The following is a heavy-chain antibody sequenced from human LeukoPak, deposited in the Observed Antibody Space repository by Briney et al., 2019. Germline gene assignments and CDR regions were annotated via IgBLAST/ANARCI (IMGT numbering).Heavy chain of an antibody. CDR2: INPNSGGT. CDR3: ARDGAYCSSTSCYSYYYYYGMDV. Sequence: GASVKVSCKASGYTFTGYYMHWVRRAPGQGLEGMGWINPNSGGTNYAQKFQGRVTTTRDTSISTAYMELSRLRSDDTAVYYCARDGAYCSSTSCYSYYYYYGMDVWGQGTTVTVSS. J-gene: IGHJ6*02. V-gene: IGHV1-2*02. CDR1: GYTFTGYY. D-gene: IGHD2-2*01.